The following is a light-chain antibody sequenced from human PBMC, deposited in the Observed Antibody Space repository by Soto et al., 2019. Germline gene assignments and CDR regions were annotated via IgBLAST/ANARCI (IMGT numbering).Light chain of an antibody. CDR3: QQYDNPPVS. CDR1: QDISKY. V-gene: IGKV1-33*01. CDR2: DAS. J-gene: IGKJ4*01. Sequence: DIQMTQSPSSLSASVGDRVTITCQASQDISKYLNWYQQRPGKAPNLLIYDASSLEAGVPSRFTGSVSGTDFTFTISSLQPEDIATYYCQQYDNPPVSFGGGTKVEIK.